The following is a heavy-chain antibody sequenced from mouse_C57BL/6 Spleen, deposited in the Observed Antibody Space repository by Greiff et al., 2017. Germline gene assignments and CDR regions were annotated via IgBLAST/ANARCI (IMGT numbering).Heavy chain of an antibody. J-gene: IGHJ3*01. D-gene: IGHD1-1*01. CDR2: IYPGSGST. V-gene: IGHV1-55*01. CDR3: AREEVDYYGSSFAY. CDR1: GYTFTSYW. Sequence: QVQLQQPGAELVKPGASVKMSCKASGYTFTSYWITWVKQRPGQGLEWIGDIYPGSGSTNYNEKFKSKATLTVDTSSSTAYMQLSSLTSEDSAVYYCAREEVDYYGSSFAYWGQGTLVTVSA.